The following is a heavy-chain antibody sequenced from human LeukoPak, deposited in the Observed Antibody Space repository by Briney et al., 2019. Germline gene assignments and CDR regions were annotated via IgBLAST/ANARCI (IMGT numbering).Heavy chain of an antibody. CDR2: IRSDGSST. J-gene: IGHJ4*02. Sequence: PGGSLRLSCEASGFTFSSYWMHWVRQAPGKGLVWVSRIRSDGSSTGYADSVKGRFTISRDNAKNTLYLQMNSLRAEDTAVYYCAKTYYSDGSGYFSAYYFDYWGQGTLVTVPS. CDR1: GFTFSSYW. V-gene: IGHV3-74*01. D-gene: IGHD3-22*01. CDR3: AKTYYSDGSGYFSAYYFDY.